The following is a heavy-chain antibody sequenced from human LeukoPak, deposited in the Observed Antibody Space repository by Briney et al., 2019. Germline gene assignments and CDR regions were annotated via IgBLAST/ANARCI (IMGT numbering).Heavy chain of an antibody. D-gene: IGHD2-15*01. V-gene: IGHV3-7*01. J-gene: IGHJ6*02. CDR1: GFTFNTYW. CDR2: IKHDGSET. Sequence: GGSLRLSCAASGFTFNTYWMNWVRQAPGKRLEWVANIKHDGSETDYVDSVKGRFTISRDNAKNSLFLQMNSLRAEDTAVYFCAREMNPYCSGGSCPFSSGIDVWGQGTTVTVSS. CDR3: AREMNPYCSGGSCPFSSGIDV.